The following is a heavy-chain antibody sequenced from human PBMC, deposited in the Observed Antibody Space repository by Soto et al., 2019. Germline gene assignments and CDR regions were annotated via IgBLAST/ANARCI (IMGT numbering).Heavy chain of an antibody. CDR1: GGTFSRDA. CDR2: IIPIFGTA. D-gene: IGHD5-12*01. V-gene: IGHV1-69*13. CDR3: VRCAYSGHEKFFSYALDV. J-gene: IGHJ6*02. Sequence: SLKGACKAAGGTFSRDAVSWVRQAPGQGLEWMGGIIPIFGTANYAQKFQGRVTITADESTITAYMEQSSLRSEDTAVYYRVRCAYSGHEKFFSYALDVWAEAITVTVPS.